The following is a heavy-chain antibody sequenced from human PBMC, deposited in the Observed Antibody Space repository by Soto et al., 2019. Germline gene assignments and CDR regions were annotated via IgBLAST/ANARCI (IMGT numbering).Heavy chain of an antibody. CDR3: ARLMVTLSPVCRLRLDLRDYYGMDV. CDR2: IYPGDSDT. J-gene: IGHJ6*02. Sequence: GESLQISCKGSGNNFTSYWLGWVRQMPGKGLEWMGIIYPGDSDTRYSPSFQGQVTISADKSISTAYLQWSSLKASDTAMSYCARLMVTLSPVCRLRLDLRDYYGMDVCGQGTTVTVSS. CDR1: GNNFTSYW. D-gene: IGHD3-10*01. V-gene: IGHV5-51*01.